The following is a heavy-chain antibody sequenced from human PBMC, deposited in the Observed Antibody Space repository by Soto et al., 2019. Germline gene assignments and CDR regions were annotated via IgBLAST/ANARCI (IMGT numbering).Heavy chain of an antibody. CDR3: ARPVEMATISRSYLFY. Sequence: AVKVSCKASGGTFSNYAINWVRQAPGQGLEWMGGIIPIFGTGNYAQKFQGRVTITADESTSTAYLDLSGLRPEDTAVYYCARPVEMATISRSYLFYWGQGTLVTVSS. CDR1: GGTFSNYA. CDR2: IIPIFGTG. V-gene: IGHV1-69*13. J-gene: IGHJ4*02. D-gene: IGHD5-12*01.